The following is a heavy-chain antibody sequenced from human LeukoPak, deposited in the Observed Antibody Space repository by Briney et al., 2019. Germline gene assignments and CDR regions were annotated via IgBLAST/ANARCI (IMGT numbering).Heavy chain of an antibody. Sequence: PSETLSLTCAVYGGSFSGYYWSWIRQPPGKGLEWIGEINHSGSTNYNPSLKSRVTISVDTSKNQFSLKLSSVTAADTAVYYCAREVFGVVTPGHYYYMDVWGKGTTVTVSS. V-gene: IGHV4-34*01. J-gene: IGHJ6*03. CDR2: INHSGST. CDR3: AREVFGVVTPGHYYYMDV. D-gene: IGHD3-3*01. CDR1: GGSFSGYY.